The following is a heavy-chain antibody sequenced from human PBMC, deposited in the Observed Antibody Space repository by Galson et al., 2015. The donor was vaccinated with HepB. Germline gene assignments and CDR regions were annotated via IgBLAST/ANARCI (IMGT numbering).Heavy chain of an antibody. CDR2: IWYDGSNK. Sequence: SLRLSCAASGFTFSSYGMHWVRQAPGKGLEWVAVIWYDGSNKYYADSVKGRFTISRDNSKNTLYLQMNSLRAEDTAVYYCARDPTTVTSPMAFDIWGQGTMVTVSS. CDR3: ARDPTTVTSPMAFDI. CDR1: GFTFSSYG. J-gene: IGHJ3*02. D-gene: IGHD4-17*01. V-gene: IGHV3-33*01.